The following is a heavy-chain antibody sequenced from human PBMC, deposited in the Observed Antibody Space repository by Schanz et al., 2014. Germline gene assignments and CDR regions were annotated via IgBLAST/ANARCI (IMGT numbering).Heavy chain of an antibody. J-gene: IGHJ4*02. D-gene: IGHD3-10*01. CDR2: INAGTGNT. Sequence: QVQLVQSWAEVKGPGASVKVSCKASGSSFTPFPIHWVRQAPGQRLEWMGWINAGTGNTEYSQKFQGRVTITRDTSTSTVYMELSSLRSEDTAVYYCAVLGGFGELPLDYRGQGTLVTVSS. CDR1: GSSFTPFP. CDR3: AVLGGFGELPLDY. V-gene: IGHV1-3*01.